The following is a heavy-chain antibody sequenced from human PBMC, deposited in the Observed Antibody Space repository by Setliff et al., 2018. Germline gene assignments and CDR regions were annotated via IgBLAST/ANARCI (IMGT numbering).Heavy chain of an antibody. CDR1: GYTFTSYG. CDR2: ISAYNGNN. CDR3: ARWTTAFDY. D-gene: IGHD4-17*01. V-gene: IGHV1-18*01. J-gene: IGHJ4*02. Sequence: GASVKVSCKASGYTFTSYGISWVRQAPGQGLEWMGWISAYNGNNIYADSVKGRFTISRDNSKNTLYLQMSSLKPEDTAVYYCARWTTAFDYWGQGTLVTVSS.